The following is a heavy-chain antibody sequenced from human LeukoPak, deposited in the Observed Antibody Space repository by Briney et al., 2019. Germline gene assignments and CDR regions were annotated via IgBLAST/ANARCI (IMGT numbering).Heavy chain of an antibody. CDR2: IYSGGST. CDR3: ARGRGIDY. Sequence: GGSLRLSCAASGFSVSSNFLNWVRQAPGKGLEWVSIIYSGGSTYYADSVKGRFTISRDNAKNSLYLQMNSLRAEDTAVYYCARGRGIDYWGQGTLVTVSS. CDR1: GFSVSSNF. J-gene: IGHJ4*02. D-gene: IGHD3-10*01. V-gene: IGHV3-66*01.